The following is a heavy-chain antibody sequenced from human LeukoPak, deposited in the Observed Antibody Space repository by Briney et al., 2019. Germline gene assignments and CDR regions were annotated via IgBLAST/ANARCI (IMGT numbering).Heavy chain of an antibody. CDR3: ARVGKWLVGAFDI. CDR2: INPSGGST. Sequence: ASVKVSCKAFGYTFTSYYMHWVRQAPGQGLEWMGIINPSGGSTSYAQKFQGRVTMTRDMSTSTVYMELSSLRSEDTAVYYCARVGKWLVGAFDIWGQGTMVTVSS. CDR1: GYTFTSYY. V-gene: IGHV1-46*01. D-gene: IGHD6-19*01. J-gene: IGHJ3*02.